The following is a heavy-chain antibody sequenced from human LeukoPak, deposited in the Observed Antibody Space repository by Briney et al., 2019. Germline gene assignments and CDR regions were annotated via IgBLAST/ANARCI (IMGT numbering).Heavy chain of an antibody. CDR1: GGTFSSYA. Sequence: ASVKVSCKASGGTFSSYAISWVRQAPGQGLEWMGGIIPIFGTANYAQKFQGRVTITADESTSTAYMELSSLRSEDTAVYYCARDPQYYCDSSGYYPWGQGTLVTVSS. D-gene: IGHD3-22*01. V-gene: IGHV1-69*01. CDR2: IIPIFGTA. CDR3: ARDPQYYCDSSGYYP. J-gene: IGHJ5*02.